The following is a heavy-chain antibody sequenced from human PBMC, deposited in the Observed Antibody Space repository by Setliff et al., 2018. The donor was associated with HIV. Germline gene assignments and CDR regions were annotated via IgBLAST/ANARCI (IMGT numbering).Heavy chain of an antibody. D-gene: IGHD3-16*01. Sequence: GGSLRLSCAASGFTFSSYEMNWVRQAPGKGLEWVSYISSSGSTIYYADSVKGRFNISRDNAKNSLYMQMNSLRAEDTAVYYCARGGANPSWFDSWGQGTLVTVSS. CDR2: ISSSGSTI. CDR1: GFTFSSYE. CDR3: ARGGANPSWFDS. V-gene: IGHV3-48*03. J-gene: IGHJ5*01.